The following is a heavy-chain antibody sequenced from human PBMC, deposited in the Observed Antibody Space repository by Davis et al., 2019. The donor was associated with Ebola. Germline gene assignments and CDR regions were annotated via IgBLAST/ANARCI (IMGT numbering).Heavy chain of an antibody. D-gene: IGHD1-26*01. CDR3: AALFSGSYLAYVDV. CDR2: IYNRGTT. CDR1: SGSVNSNVYS. J-gene: IGHJ6*03. Sequence: MPGGSLRLSCTVASGSVNSNVYSWNWIRQSPEKGLEWIGFIYNRGTTNYNPSLNSRVTIAKETSRNQFSLELRSVTAADTAVYYCAALFSGSYLAYVDVWGKGTTVTVSS. V-gene: IGHV4-61*08.